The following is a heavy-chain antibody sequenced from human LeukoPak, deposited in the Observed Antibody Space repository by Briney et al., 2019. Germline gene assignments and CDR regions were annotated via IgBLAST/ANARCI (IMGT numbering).Heavy chain of an antibody. D-gene: IGHD3-9*01. CDR1: GCTFTGYY. V-gene: IGHV1-2*02. CDR3: ARARTLRYFDWLRY. Sequence: GASVKVSCKASGCTFTGYYMHWVRQAPGQGLEWMGWINPNSGGTNYAQKFQGRVTMTRDTSISTAYMELSRLRSDDTAVYYCARARTLRYFDWLRYWGQGTLVTVSS. J-gene: IGHJ4*02. CDR2: INPNSGGT.